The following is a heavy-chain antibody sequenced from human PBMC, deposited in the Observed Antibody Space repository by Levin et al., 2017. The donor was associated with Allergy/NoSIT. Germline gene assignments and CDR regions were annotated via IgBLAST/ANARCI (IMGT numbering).Heavy chain of an antibody. CDR3: ARGPPSMDRGVISIDY. CDR1: GYTFTGYY. J-gene: IGHJ4*02. V-gene: IGHV1-2*02. Sequence: ASVKVSCKASGYTFTGYYMHWVRQAPGQGLEWMGWINPNSGGTNYAQKFQGRVTMTRDTSISTAYMELSRLRSDDTAVYYCARGPPSMDRGVISIDYWGQGTLVTVSS. CDR2: INPNSGGT. D-gene: IGHD3-10*01.